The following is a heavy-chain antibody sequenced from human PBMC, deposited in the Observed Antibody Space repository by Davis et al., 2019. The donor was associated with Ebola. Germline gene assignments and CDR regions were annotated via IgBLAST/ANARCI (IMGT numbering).Heavy chain of an antibody. CDR1: GFTFGDYA. D-gene: IGHD3-3*01. Sequence: GGSLRLSCTASGFTFGDYAMSWFRQAPGKGLEWVGFIRSKAYGGTTEYAASVKGRFTISRDDSKSIAYLQMNSLKTEDTAVYYCTRDLPNFWREEDWFDPWGQGTLVTVSS. CDR3: TRDLPNFWREEDWFDP. CDR2: IRSKAYGGTT. V-gene: IGHV3-49*03. J-gene: IGHJ5*02.